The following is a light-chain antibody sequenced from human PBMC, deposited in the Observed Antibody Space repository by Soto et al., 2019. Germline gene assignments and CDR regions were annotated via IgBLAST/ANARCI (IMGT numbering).Light chain of an antibody. CDR2: GAS. CDR3: QQYGSSPGT. J-gene: IGKJ1*01. CDR1: QSVSSSY. Sequence: EIVLTQSPGTLSLSPGERATLSCRASQSVSSSYLAWYQQKPSQAPRLLIYGASSRATGIPDRLSGSGSGTDFTLTISRLEPEDFAVYYCQQYGSSPGTFGQGTKVEIK. V-gene: IGKV3-20*01.